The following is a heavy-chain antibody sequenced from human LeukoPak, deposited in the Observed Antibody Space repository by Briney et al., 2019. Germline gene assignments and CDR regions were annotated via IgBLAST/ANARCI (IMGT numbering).Heavy chain of an antibody. D-gene: IGHD6-6*01. J-gene: IGHJ4*02. Sequence: ASVKLSCKASGYTFTGYYMHWVRQAPGQGLEWMGWINPNSGGTNYAQKFQGRVTMTRDTSISTAYMELSRLRSDDTAVYYCARRHSIAARPGFDYWGQGTLVTVSS. CDR3: ARRHSIAARPGFDY. V-gene: IGHV1-2*02. CDR1: GYTFTGYY. CDR2: INPNSGGT.